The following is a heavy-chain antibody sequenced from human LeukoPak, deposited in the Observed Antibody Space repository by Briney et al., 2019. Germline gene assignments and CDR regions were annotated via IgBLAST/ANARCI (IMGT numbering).Heavy chain of an antibody. J-gene: IGHJ4*02. V-gene: IGHV3-21*01. CDR2: ISSSSSYI. D-gene: IGHD3-22*01. CDR3: ARGGTYYYDSSGYGYYFDY. CDR1: GFTFSSYS. Sequence: GGPLRLSCAASGFTFSSYSMNWVRQAPGKGLEWVSSISSSSSYIYYADSVKGRFTISRDNAKNSLYLQMNSLRAEDAAVYYCARGGTYYYDSSGYGYYFDYWGQGTLVTVSS.